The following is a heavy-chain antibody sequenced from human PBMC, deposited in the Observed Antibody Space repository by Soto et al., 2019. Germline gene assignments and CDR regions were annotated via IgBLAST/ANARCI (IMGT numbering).Heavy chain of an antibody. CDR2: IWYDGSNK. Sequence: GGSLRLSCAASGFTFSSFGMHWVRQAPGKGLEWVAVIWYDGSNKYYADSVKGRFTISRDNSKNTLYLQMNSLRAEDTAVYYCAKFEGFLEWLPNPEDYYYGMDVWGQGTTVTVSS. V-gene: IGHV3-30*02. D-gene: IGHD3-3*01. CDR3: AKFEGFLEWLPNPEDYYYGMDV. J-gene: IGHJ6*02. CDR1: GFTFSSFG.